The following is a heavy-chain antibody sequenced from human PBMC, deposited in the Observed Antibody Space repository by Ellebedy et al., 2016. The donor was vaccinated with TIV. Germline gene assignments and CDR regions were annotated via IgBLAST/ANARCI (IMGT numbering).Heavy chain of an antibody. CDR2: INSDGSST. CDR1: GFTFNSYW. CDR3: ARDLDKSSGWYGGAGY. J-gene: IGHJ4*02. V-gene: IGHV3-74*01. D-gene: IGHD6-19*01. Sequence: PGGSLRLSCVASGFTFNSYWMQWVRQAPGKGLVWVSGINSDGSSTFYADSVKGRFTVSRDHAKNTLYLQMNSLRAADTSVYYCARDLDKSSGWYGGAGYWGQGTLVTVSS.